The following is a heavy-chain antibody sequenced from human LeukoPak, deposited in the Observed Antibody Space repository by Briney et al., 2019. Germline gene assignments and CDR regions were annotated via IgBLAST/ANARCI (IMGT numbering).Heavy chain of an antibody. V-gene: IGHV3-23*01. D-gene: IGHD3-9*01. CDR1: GFTFSSYA. CDR3: AKDPDYDILTGYYTY. CDR2: ISGSGGST. Sequence: GGSLRLSCAASGFTFSSYAMSWVRQAPGKGPEWVSAISGSGGSTYYADSVKGRFTISRDNSKNTLYLQMNSLRAEDTAVYYCAKDPDYDILTGYYTYWGQGTLVTVSS. J-gene: IGHJ4*02.